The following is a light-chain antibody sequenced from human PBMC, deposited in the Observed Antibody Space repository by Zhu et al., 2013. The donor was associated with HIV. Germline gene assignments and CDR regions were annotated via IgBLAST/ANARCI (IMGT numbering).Light chain of an antibody. CDR3: QQHGRGYT. V-gene: IGKV3-20*01. CDR1: QSVDRY. Sequence: EIVLTQSPGILALSPGDSVTLSCRASQSVDRYLAWYLQKPGQAPTLLIYAASSRATGIPDRFSGSGSGTDFTLTISRLEPEDFAVYYCQQHGRGYTFGQGTKLEIK. CDR2: AAS. J-gene: IGKJ2*01.